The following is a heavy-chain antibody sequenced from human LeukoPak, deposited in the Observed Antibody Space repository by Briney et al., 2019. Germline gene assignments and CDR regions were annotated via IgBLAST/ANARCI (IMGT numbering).Heavy chain of an antibody. D-gene: IGHD4-17*01. CDR2: ISSSSRTI. CDR1: GFTFSSYE. J-gene: IGHJ4*02. CDR3: ARQSGTMVTTRFDY. V-gene: IGHV3-48*03. Sequence: GGSLRLSCAASGFTFSSYEMNWVRQAPGKGLEWVSYISSSSRTIYYADSVKGRFTISRDNAKNSLYLQMNSLRAEDTAIYYCARQSGTMVTTRFDYWGQGTLVTVSS.